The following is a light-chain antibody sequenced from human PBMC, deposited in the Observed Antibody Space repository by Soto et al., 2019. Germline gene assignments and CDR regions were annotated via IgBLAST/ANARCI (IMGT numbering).Light chain of an antibody. V-gene: IGKV1-5*01. Sequence: DIQMTQSPSPLSASVGDRVTITCRASQSISSWLAWYQQKPGKAPKLLIYAASTLQSGVPSRFSGSGSGTDFTLTISCLQSEDFATYYCQQYYSFPWTFGQGTKVDIK. J-gene: IGKJ1*01. CDR3: QQYYSFPWT. CDR1: QSISSW. CDR2: AAS.